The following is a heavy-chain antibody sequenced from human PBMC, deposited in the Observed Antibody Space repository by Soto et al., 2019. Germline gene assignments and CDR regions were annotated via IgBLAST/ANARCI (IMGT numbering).Heavy chain of an antibody. Sequence: SETLSLTCAVSGGSMSSYFWSWIRQPAGKGLEWIGRIYSSGSTNYNPSLKSRVTMSVDTSKNQFSLRLNSMTAADTAVYYCARGLSAFDPWGQGTLVTVSS. CDR3: ARGLSAFDP. D-gene: IGHD3-16*01. J-gene: IGHJ5*02. CDR2: IYSSGST. CDR1: GGSMSSYF. V-gene: IGHV4-4*07.